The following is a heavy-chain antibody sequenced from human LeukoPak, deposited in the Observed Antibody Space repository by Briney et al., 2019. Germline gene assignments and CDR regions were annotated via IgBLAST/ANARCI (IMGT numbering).Heavy chain of an antibody. Sequence: GGSLRLSYTASGFTFGDYAVNWVRQAPGKGLEWVGFIRSKTYGGTTEYAASVEGRFTISRDDSKSIAYLQMNSLKTEDTALYYCARAYDSSGYYQAYWGQGTLVTVSS. CDR1: GFTFGDYA. D-gene: IGHD3-22*01. J-gene: IGHJ4*02. CDR3: ARAYDSSGYYQAY. CDR2: IRSKTYGGTT. V-gene: IGHV3-49*04.